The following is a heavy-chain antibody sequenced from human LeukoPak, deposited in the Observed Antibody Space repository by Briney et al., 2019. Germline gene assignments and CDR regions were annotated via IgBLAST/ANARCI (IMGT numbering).Heavy chain of an antibody. J-gene: IGHJ4*02. Sequence: VASVKVSCKASGYTFTSYGISWVRQATGQGLEWMGWISAYNGNTNYAQKLQGRVTMTTDTSTSTAYMELRSLRSDDTAVYYCARSLLGYSSGWYSNFDYWGQGTLVTVSS. CDR2: ISAYNGNT. V-gene: IGHV1-18*01. CDR1: GYTFTSYG. CDR3: ARSLLGYSSGWYSNFDY. D-gene: IGHD6-19*01.